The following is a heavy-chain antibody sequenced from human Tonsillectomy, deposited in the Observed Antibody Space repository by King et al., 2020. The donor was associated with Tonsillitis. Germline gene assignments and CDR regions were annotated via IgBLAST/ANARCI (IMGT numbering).Heavy chain of an antibody. CDR3: AKKAPDTLXGYWDS. V-gene: IGHV3-30*02. D-gene: IGHD3-9*01. Sequence: VQLVESGGGVVQPGGSLRLSCAASGFTFNIYGMHWVRQAPGKGLEWVAYVRYDGTNTYYADSVKGRFIISRDNSKNMMYLQMNSLKTEDTAVYYCAKKAPDTLXGYWDSWGQGALVTVSS. CDR1: GFTFNIYG. J-gene: IGHJ4*02. CDR2: VRYDGTNT.